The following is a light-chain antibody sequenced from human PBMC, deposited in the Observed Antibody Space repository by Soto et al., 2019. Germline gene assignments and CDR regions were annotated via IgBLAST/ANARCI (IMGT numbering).Light chain of an antibody. CDR3: RQLNNSPLT. V-gene: IGKV1-9*01. Sequence: IQLTQSPSSLSASVGDRVTITCRASQDISSYLAWYQQKPGKAPKPLSYGASILQSGVPSRFSGSGSATDFTHTINSLQPEDFATYSSRQLNNSPLTVGGGTKVDIK. CDR1: QDISSY. CDR2: GAS. J-gene: IGKJ4*01.